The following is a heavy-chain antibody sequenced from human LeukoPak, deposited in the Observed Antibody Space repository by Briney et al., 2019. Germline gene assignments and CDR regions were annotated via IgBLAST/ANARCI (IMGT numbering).Heavy chain of an antibody. D-gene: IGHD2-2*02. CDR2: ISSSSSTI. J-gene: IGHJ6*03. CDR1: GFTFSSYS. V-gene: IGHV3-48*01. Sequence: PGGSLRLSCAASGFTFSSYSMNWVRQAPGKGLEWVSYISSSSSTIYYADSVKGRFTISRDNAKNSLYLQMNSLRAEDTAVYYCAVVPAAISHMDVWGKGTTVTVSS. CDR3: AVVPAAISHMDV.